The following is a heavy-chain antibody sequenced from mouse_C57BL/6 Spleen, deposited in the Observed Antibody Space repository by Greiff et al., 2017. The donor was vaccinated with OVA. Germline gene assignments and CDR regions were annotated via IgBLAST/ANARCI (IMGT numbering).Heavy chain of an antibody. V-gene: IGHV5-9*01. Sequence: EVQVVESGGGLVKPGGSLKLSCAASGFTFSSYTMSWVRQTPEKRLEWVATISGGGGNTYYPDSVKGRFTISRDNAKNTLYLQMSSLRSEDTALYYCARRYYGSSYFDYWGQGTTLTVSS. D-gene: IGHD1-1*01. J-gene: IGHJ2*01. CDR2: ISGGGGNT. CDR3: ARRYYGSSYFDY. CDR1: GFTFSSYT.